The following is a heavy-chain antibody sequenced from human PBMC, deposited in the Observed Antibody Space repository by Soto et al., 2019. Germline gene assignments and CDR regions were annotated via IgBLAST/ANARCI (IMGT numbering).Heavy chain of an antibody. CDR2: IFESGRST. J-gene: IGHJ4*02. Sequence: GGSLRLSCVASGFNFSYNAMSWVRQAPGKGLEWVSSIFESGRSTYYAESVKGRFTISRDNSKNTVYLQMNSLRAEDTAIYFCAREIRGTTVTTNFDYWGQGTLVTVSS. V-gene: IGHV3-23*01. D-gene: IGHD4-17*01. CDR3: AREIRGTTVTTNFDY. CDR1: GFNFSYNA.